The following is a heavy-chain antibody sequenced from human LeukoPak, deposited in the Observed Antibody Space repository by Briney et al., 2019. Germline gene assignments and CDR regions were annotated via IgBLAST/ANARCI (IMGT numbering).Heavy chain of an antibody. J-gene: IGHJ4*02. V-gene: IGHV1-2*06. CDR2: INPNSGGT. CDR3: ALRGGGSYPQVYFDY. D-gene: IGHD1-26*01. Sequence: GASVKVSCKASGYTFTGYYMHWVRQAPGQGLEWMGRINPNSGGTNYAQKFQGRVTMTRDTSISTAYMELSRLRSDDTAVYYCALRGGGSYPQVYFDYWGQGTLVTVSS. CDR1: GYTFTGYY.